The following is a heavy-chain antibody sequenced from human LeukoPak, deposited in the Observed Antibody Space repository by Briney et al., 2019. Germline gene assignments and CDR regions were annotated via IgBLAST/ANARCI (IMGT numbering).Heavy chain of an antibody. V-gene: IGHV3-21*01. CDR1: GFTFDDYA. CDR3: ARDSYGWHDRWDY. J-gene: IGHJ4*02. D-gene: IGHD1-1*01. CDR2: IGTTSSYI. Sequence: GGSLRLSCAASGFTFDDYAMHWVRQAPGKGLEWVSFIGTTSSYIYYADSVKGRFTISRDNAKNSVYLQMNSLRAEDTAVYYCARDSYGWHDRWDYWGQGTLVTVSS.